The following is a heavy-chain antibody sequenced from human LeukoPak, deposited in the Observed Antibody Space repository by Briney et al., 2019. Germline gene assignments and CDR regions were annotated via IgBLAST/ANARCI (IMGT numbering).Heavy chain of an antibody. CDR2: ISGSGTST. J-gene: IGHJ6*03. Sequence: GGSLRLSCTVSGFTVSSNSMNWVRQAPGKGLEWVSTISGSGTSTYYADSVKGRFTISRDNSKNTLYLQMNSLRAEDTAVYYCAKVGKAARIIGTTSRYYYYYMDVWGKGTTVTISS. V-gene: IGHV3-23*01. CDR3: AKVGKAARIIGTTSRYYYYYMDV. D-gene: IGHD1-20*01. CDR1: GFTVSSNS.